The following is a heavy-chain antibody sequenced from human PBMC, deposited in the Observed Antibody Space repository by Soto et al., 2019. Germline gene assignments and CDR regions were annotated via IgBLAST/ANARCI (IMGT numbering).Heavy chain of an antibody. V-gene: IGHV3-43D*04. Sequence: GGSLRLSXAASGFTFDDYAMHWVRQAPGKGLEWVSLISWDGGSTYYADSVKGRFTISRDNSKNSLYLQMNSLRAEDTALYYCPKDIRPLLSDYYYGMDVWGQGTTVTVSS. CDR2: ISWDGGST. J-gene: IGHJ6*02. CDR3: PKDIRPLLSDYYYGMDV. D-gene: IGHD1-26*01. CDR1: GFTFDDYA.